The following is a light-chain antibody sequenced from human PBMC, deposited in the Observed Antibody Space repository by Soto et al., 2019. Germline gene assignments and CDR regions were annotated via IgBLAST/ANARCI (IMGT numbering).Light chain of an antibody. J-gene: IGLJ3*02. CDR1: RSNIGINF. Sequence: QLVLTQPPSASGTPGQRVTISCSGSRSNIGINFVDWYQQVPGTAPKLLIYENNQRPSGVPDRFSGSKSGTSASLAISGLRSDDEADYYCATWDDSLTGPVFGGGTKVTVL. CDR3: ATWDDSLTGPV. V-gene: IGLV1-47*01. CDR2: ENN.